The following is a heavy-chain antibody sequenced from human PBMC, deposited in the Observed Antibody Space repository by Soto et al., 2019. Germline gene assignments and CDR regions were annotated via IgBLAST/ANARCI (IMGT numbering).Heavy chain of an antibody. J-gene: IGHJ6*02. V-gene: IGHV3-23*01. D-gene: IGHD1-1*01. Sequence: EVQLLEAGGGLVQPGGSQRLSCAASGFTFSSYAMTWVRQAPGKGLEWVSTLSGSGGSTYYAASVKGRFTISRDNSKDILYLEMNSLRGEDTAVYFCAKQQGPGTPYYYAMDVWGQGTAVTVSS. CDR3: AKQQGPGTPYYYAMDV. CDR2: LSGSGGST. CDR1: GFTFSSYA.